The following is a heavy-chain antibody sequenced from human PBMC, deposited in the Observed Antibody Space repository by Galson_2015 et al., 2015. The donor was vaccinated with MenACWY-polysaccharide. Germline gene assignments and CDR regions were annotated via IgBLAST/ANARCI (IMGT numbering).Heavy chain of an antibody. J-gene: IGHJ4*02. D-gene: IGHD5-12*01. CDR3: ARGYTAYD. V-gene: IGHV3-74*01. CDR1: GFTFSTYW. CDR2: IKSVGSST. Sequence: SLRLSCAASGFTFSTYWMHWVRQAPGKGLVWVSRIKSVGSSTNYAEYVKGRVTISRDSPKNTLYLQMNSLRAEDTALYYCARGYTAYDWGPGPLVTVSA.